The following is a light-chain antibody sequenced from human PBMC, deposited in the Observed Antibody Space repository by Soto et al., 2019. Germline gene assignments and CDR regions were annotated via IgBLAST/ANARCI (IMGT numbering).Light chain of an antibody. V-gene: IGKV3-15*01. CDR1: QSVGSD. J-gene: IGKJ1*01. Sequence: EIVMTQSPATLSVSPGERATLSCRASQSVGSDLAWYQQTRGQAPRLLIFDASTRAPGIPARFSASGSGTDFTLTINSLQSEDSAIYFCQQYYFWPRTFGQGTKVDI. CDR3: QQYYFWPRT. CDR2: DAS.